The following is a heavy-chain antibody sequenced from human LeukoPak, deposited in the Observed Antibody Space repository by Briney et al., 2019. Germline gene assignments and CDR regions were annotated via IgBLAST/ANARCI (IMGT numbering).Heavy chain of an antibody. CDR3: ARDRLGDYDHSGYYDK. CDR2: ICDSCRTI. Sequence: GWALRLSFPSSGFTFSDYYTSWIRQAPGKGLETVAYICDSCRTIYYADSVKGRCTISRHNAKNSVYLQMNNLRAEDTAVYYCARDRLGDYDHSGYYDKWGQGTLVTVSS. V-gene: IGHV3-11*01. CDR1: GFTFSDYY. J-gene: IGHJ4*02. D-gene: IGHD3-22*01.